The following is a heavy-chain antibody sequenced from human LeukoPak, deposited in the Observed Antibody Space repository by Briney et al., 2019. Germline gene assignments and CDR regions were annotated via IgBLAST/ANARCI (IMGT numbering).Heavy chain of an antibody. Sequence: GGSLRLSCAASGFTFSTYAMFWVRQAPGKGLEYVSAISNNGVGTYYANSVKGRFTISRDNSKNTLYLQVGSLRAEDMAVYYCARVKVGTTNRFDYWGQGTLVTVSS. CDR3: ARVKVGTTNRFDY. J-gene: IGHJ4*02. V-gene: IGHV3-64*01. D-gene: IGHD1-26*01. CDR2: ISNNGVGT. CDR1: GFTFSTYA.